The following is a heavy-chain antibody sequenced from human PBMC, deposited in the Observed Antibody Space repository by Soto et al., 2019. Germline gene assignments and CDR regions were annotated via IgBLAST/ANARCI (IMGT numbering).Heavy chain of an antibody. CDR2: ISYDGSNK. V-gene: IGHV3-30-3*01. CDR1: GFTFSSYA. J-gene: IGHJ6*02. D-gene: IGHD2-2*01. Sequence: GGSLRLSCAASGFTFSSYAMHWVRQAPGKGLEWVAVISYDGSNKYYADSVKGRFTISRDNSKNTLYLQMNSLRAEDTAVYYCARDFVPAAIVSYYYYGMDVWGQGTTVTVSS. CDR3: ARDFVPAAIVSYYYYGMDV.